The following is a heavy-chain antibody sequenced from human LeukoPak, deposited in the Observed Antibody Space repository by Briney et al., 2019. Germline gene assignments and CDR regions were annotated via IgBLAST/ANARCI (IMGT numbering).Heavy chain of an antibody. V-gene: IGHV3-30-3*01. CDR3: ARAPDSEWLLYVTQLYYFDD. Sequence: GGSLRLSCAASGFTFSSYAMHWVRQAPGKGLEWVAVISYDGSNKYYADSVKGRFTISRDNSKNTLYLQMNSLRAEDTAVYYCARAPDSEWLLYVTQLYYFDDWGQGTLVTVSS. D-gene: IGHD3-3*01. CDR2: ISYDGSNK. J-gene: IGHJ4*02. CDR1: GFTFSSYA.